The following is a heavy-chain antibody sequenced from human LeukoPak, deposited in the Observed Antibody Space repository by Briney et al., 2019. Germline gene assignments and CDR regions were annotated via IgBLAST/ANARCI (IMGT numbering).Heavy chain of an antibody. CDR1: GGSISTSNYY. J-gene: IGHJ4*02. Sequence: SETLSLTCTVSGGSISTSNYYWGWIRQPPGKGLEWIGNIFYSGTTYYSPSLKSRVTISLDTSRNQFPLKLNSVTAADTAVYYCARGPQRVRYGELVVFDYWGQGTLVTVSS. V-gene: IGHV4-39*06. CDR2: IFYSGTT. D-gene: IGHD4-17*01. CDR3: ARGPQRVRYGELVVFDY.